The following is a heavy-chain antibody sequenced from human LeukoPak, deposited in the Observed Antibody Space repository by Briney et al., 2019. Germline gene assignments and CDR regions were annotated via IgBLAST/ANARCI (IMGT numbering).Heavy chain of an antibody. CDR1: GFTFFRSW. CDR3: ARDEDHAAAY. D-gene: IGHD2-15*01. J-gene: IGHJ4*02. V-gene: IGHV3-7*03. CDR2: INQDGSEK. Sequence: GGSLRLSCAASGFTFFRSWMSWVRQAPGKGLEWVANINQDGSEKYYVDSVKGRFTISRDNAKNSLYLQMNSLGADDTAVYYCARDEDHAAAYWGQGTLVTISS.